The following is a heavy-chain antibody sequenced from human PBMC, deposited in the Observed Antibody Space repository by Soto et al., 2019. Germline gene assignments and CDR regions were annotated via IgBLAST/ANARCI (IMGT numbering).Heavy chain of an antibody. D-gene: IGHD1-26*01. CDR3: STGVDSYYPYDY. CDR2: IKSKAHGETA. V-gene: IGHV3-15*07. Sequence: EAQLVESGGGLVEPGGSLRVSCAASGFSFSDAWMVWVRQAPGKGLEWVGRIKSKAHGETADYAAPVKGRFTISRDDSKTTLYLQMNSLKSEDTAVYYCSTGVDSYYPYDYWGQGTLVTVYS. J-gene: IGHJ4*02. CDR1: GFSFSDAW.